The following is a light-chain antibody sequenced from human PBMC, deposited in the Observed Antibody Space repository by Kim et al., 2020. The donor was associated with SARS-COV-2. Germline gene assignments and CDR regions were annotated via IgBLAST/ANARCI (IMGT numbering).Light chain of an antibody. J-gene: IGLJ2*01. Sequence: PGKTARVSCGGNSIGSKSVHWYQQKSGQAPILVIYYDSDRPSGIPERFSGSNSGNTATLTISRVEAGDEADYYCQVWDSSSDHRVVFGGETQLTVL. CDR3: QVWDSSSDHRVV. CDR1: SIGSKS. CDR2: YDS. V-gene: IGLV3-21*04.